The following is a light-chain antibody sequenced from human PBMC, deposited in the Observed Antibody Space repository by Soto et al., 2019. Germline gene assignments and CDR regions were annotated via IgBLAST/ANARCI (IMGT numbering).Light chain of an antibody. J-gene: IGLJ2*01. CDR3: AAWDDSLNGRV. V-gene: IGLV1-44*01. CDR1: SSNIGSNT. Sequence: QSVLTQPPSASETPGQRVTISCSGSSSNIGSNTVNWYQQYPGTAPKLLIYSSDQRPSGVPDRFSGSKSGTSASLAISGLQSEDEADYYCAAWDDSLNGRVFGGGTKLT. CDR2: SSD.